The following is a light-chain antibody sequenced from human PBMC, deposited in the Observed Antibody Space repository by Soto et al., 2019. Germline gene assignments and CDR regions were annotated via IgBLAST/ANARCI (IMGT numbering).Light chain of an antibody. CDR2: EVS. V-gene: IGLV2-8*01. J-gene: IGLJ1*01. CDR1: SGDVGGYNY. Sequence: QSALTQPPSASESPGQSVTISCTGTSGDVGGYNYVSWYQQHPGKAPKLMIYEVSKRPSGVPDRFSGSKSGNTASLTVSGLQAEDEAEYYCSSYAGSNNPHVFGTGTKVTVL. CDR3: SSYAGSNNPHV.